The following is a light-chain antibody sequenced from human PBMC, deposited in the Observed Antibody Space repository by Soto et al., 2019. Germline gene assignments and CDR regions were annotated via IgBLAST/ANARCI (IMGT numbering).Light chain of an antibody. V-gene: IGKV3-20*01. Sequence: EIVLTQSAGTLSLSPGERATLSCRASQSVSNNYLTWYQQKPGQAPRLLIYGASSRATGIPDRFSGYGSGTDFTLTISRLEPEDFAVYYCLQYGSSPRTFGQGTKVDI. CDR2: GAS. J-gene: IGKJ1*01. CDR3: LQYGSSPRT. CDR1: QSVSNNY.